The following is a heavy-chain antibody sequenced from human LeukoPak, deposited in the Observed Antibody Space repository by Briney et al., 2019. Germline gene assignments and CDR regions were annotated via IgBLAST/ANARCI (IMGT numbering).Heavy chain of an antibody. J-gene: IGHJ4*01. D-gene: IGHD3-9*01. V-gene: IGHV3-23*01. CDR3: AKYATGYAPNFDY. CDR1: GFTFETYA. Sequence: GGSLRLSCAGSGFTFETYAMTWVRQAPGKGLVWASVIGPSGAVTHYAESVKGRFTISRDNSKNTLYLQMNSLRVEDTAIYFCAKYATGYAPNFDYWGQGTLVTVSS. CDR2: IGPSGAVT.